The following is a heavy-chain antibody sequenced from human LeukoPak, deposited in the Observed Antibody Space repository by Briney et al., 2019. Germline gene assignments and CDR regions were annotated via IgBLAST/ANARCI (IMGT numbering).Heavy chain of an antibody. J-gene: IGHJ6*02. CDR3: ARDCSGGSCYSTYYGMDV. D-gene: IGHD2-15*01. Sequence: GGSLRLSCAASGFTFSSYSMNWVRQAPGKGLEWVSYISSSSSTIYYADSVKGRFTISRDNAKNSLYLQMNSLRAEDTAVYYCARDCSGGSCYSTYYGMDVWGQGTTVTVSS. V-gene: IGHV3-48*01. CDR1: GFTFSSYS. CDR2: ISSSSSTI.